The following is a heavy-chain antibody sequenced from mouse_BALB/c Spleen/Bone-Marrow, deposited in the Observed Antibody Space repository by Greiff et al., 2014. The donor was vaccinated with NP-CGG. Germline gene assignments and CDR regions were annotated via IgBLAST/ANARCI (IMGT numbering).Heavy chain of an antibody. V-gene: IGHV1-14*01. CDR3: AGEGNHDWYFDV. CDR2: INPYNDGT. Sequence: VHVKQSGPELVKPGASVKMSCEASGYTFTSYVMHWVKQKPGQGLEWIGYINPYNDGTKYNEKFKGKATLTSDKSSSTAYMELSSRTSEEDAVYYCAGEGNHDWYFDVWGAGTTVTVSS. J-gene: IGHJ1*01. D-gene: IGHD2-1*01. CDR1: GYTFTSYV.